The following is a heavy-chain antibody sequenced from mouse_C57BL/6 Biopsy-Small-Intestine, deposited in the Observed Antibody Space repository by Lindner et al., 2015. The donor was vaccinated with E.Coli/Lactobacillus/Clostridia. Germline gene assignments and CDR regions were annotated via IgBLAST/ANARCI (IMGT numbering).Heavy chain of an antibody. V-gene: IGHV1-53*01. Sequence: SVKVSCKTSGYTFTDYYLHWVRQAPGQGLEWMTQINPKNGDTNSVEKFQGRVTITRDTSISTAYMELSRLGSDDTAVYFCAREGRDGYNYFFDSWGQGTQVTVSS. CDR2: INPKNGDT. D-gene: IGHD2-3*01. CDR3: AREGRDGYNYFFDS. J-gene: IGHJ4*01. CDR1: GYTFTDYY.